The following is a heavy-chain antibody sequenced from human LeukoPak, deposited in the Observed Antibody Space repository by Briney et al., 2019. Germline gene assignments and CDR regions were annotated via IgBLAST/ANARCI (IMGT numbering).Heavy chain of an antibody. V-gene: IGHV4-39*07. Sequence: SETLSLTCTVSGDSSYNSIYYWGWIRQPPGKGLEWIGSIDYSGSTYYNPSLKSRVTISVDTSKNQFSLKLSSVTAADTAVYYCAREARGAFDYWGQGTLVTVSS. CDR2: IDYSGST. D-gene: IGHD3-10*01. CDR1: GDSSYNSIYY. J-gene: IGHJ4*02. CDR3: AREARGAFDY.